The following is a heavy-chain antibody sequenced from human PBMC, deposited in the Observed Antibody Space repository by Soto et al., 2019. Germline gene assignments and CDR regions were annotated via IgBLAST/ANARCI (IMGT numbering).Heavy chain of an antibody. D-gene: IGHD7-27*01. J-gene: IGHJ4*02. Sequence: QVQLLQSGAEVKKPGASVKVSCKASGYTFIDYYMHWVRQAPGQGPEWMGCINPKGGGTKYAQKVQDWVTMTWDTSISTAYMELNRLRSDDTAVYYCARESGAPTKDFDYWGQGTLVTVSS. V-gene: IGHV1-2*04. CDR3: ARESGAPTKDFDY. CDR1: GYTFIDYY. CDR2: INPKGGGT.